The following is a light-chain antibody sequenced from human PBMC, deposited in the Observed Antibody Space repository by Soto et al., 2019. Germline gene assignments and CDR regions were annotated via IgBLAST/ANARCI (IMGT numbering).Light chain of an antibody. Sequence: VQMTQSPSTLSASVGDRVTITCRASQGISSYLAWYQQKPGKAPNLLIYDASSLQSGVPSRFSGSGSGSDFTLTISSLQPEDFATYYCQQSYTTPFTFGGGTKVDIK. V-gene: IGKV1-39*01. J-gene: IGKJ4*01. CDR2: DAS. CDR1: QGISSY. CDR3: QQSYTTPFT.